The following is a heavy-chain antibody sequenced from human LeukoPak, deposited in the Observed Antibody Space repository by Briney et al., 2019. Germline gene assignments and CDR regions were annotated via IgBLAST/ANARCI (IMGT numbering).Heavy chain of an antibody. CDR2: ISWNSGTI. J-gene: IGHJ4*02. V-gene: IGHV3-9*01. Sequence: GGSLRLSCAGSGFIFNNYAMHWVRQPPGKGLEWVSGISWNSGTIDYADSVRGRFTISRDNAKNSLYLEMNSLRVEDTAVYYCATSGYSGYGIDYWGQGTLVAVSS. D-gene: IGHD5-12*01. CDR3: ATSGYSGYGIDY. CDR1: GFIFNNYA.